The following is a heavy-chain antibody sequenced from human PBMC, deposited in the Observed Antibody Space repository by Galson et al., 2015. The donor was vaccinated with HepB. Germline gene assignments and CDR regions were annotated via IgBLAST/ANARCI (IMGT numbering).Heavy chain of an antibody. Sequence: SLRLSCAASGFTFSDHYMDWVRQAPGKGLEWVGRTRNKANSYTTEYAASVKGRFTISRDDSKNSLYLQMNSLKTEDTAVYYCASPRMGVDYWGQGTLVTVSS. CDR1: GFTFSDHY. J-gene: IGHJ4*02. V-gene: IGHV3-72*01. CDR2: TRNKANSYTT. D-gene: IGHD3-16*01. CDR3: ASPRMGVDY.